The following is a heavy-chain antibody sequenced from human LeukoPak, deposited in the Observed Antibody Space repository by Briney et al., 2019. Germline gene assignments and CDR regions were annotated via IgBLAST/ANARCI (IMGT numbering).Heavy chain of an antibody. Sequence: SETLSLACAVYGGSFSGYYWSWIRQPPGKGLEWIGEINHSGSTNYNPSLKSRVTISVDTSKNQFSLKLSSVTAADTAVYYCARGRSTYYDILTGCLFDYWGQGTLVTVSS. CDR1: GGSFSGYY. V-gene: IGHV4-34*01. J-gene: IGHJ4*02. D-gene: IGHD3-9*01. CDR2: INHSGST. CDR3: ARGRSTYYDILTGCLFDY.